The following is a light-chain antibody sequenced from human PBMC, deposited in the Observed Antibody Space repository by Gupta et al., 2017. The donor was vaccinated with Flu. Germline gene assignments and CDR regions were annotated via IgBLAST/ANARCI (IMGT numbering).Light chain of an antibody. CDR2: DDD. Sequence: GGNIIGNNIVHWYRQQPGQAPELVLYDDDDRPSGIPDRISGSNSGHTATLTITRVEAGDEDDYCCQVWDSTNYYVFGSGTKVTVL. CDR1: IIGNNI. V-gene: IGLV3-21*02. CDR3: QVWDSTNYYV. J-gene: IGLJ1*01.